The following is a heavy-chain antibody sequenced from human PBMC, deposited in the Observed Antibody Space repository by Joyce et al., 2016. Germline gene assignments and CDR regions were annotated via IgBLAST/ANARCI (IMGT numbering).Heavy chain of an antibody. Sequence: QVQLVQSGAEVKKPGASVKVSCKASGYTFTGYYVHWVRQAPGQGLEWRGWIKPNSGETNYAQKFQGRVTMTRDTCKSTAYMEMTRLRYDDTAVYYCSRARRMGALPLDFWGQGTLVTVSS. V-gene: IGHV1-2*02. CDR3: SRARRMGALPLDF. CDR1: GYTFTGYY. CDR2: IKPNSGET. J-gene: IGHJ4*02. D-gene: IGHD1-26*01.